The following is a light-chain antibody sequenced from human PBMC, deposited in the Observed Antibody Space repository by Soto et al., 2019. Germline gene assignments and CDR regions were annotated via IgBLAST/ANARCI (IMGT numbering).Light chain of an antibody. J-gene: IGLJ1*01. CDR3: SSYTSSSTPLYV. CDR2: DVN. V-gene: IGLV2-14*01. CDR1: SSDVGGYDY. Sequence: QSVLTQPASVSGSPGQSITISCTGTSSDVGGYDYVSWYQRHPGKAPKLMIYDVNNRPSGVSNRFSGSKSGNTASLTISGLQAEDEADYYCSSYTSSSTPLYVFGTGTKVTVL.